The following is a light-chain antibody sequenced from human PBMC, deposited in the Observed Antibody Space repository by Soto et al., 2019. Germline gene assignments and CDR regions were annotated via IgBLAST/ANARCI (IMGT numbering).Light chain of an antibody. V-gene: IGKV3-20*01. J-gene: IGKJ1*01. CDR2: GAS. CDR1: QSVSSSY. CDR3: QQYGSSPRT. Sequence: EIVLTQSPVTLSFSPLERATLSCRASQSVSSSYLAWYQQKPGQAPRLLIYGASSRATGIPDRFSGSGSGTDFTLTISRLEPEDFAVYYCQQYGSSPRTFGQGTKVDIK.